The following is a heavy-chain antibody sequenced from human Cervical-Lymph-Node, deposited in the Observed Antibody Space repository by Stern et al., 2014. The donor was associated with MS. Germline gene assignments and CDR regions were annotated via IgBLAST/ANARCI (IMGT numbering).Heavy chain of an antibody. V-gene: IGHV1-18*01. CDR2: ISAYNGNA. Sequence: VQLLESGAEVKKPGASVKVSCKASGYTFTSYGISWVRQAPGHGLEWMGLISAYNGNANYAQKLQGRVTMTTDTSTSTAYMELRSLRSDDTAVYYCARDFTAVAGTPFDYWGQGTLVTVSS. CDR1: GYTFTSYG. CDR3: ARDFTAVAGTPFDY. J-gene: IGHJ4*02. D-gene: IGHD6-19*01.